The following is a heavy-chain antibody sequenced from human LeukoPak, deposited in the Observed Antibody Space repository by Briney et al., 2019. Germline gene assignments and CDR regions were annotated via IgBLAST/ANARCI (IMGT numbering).Heavy chain of an antibody. V-gene: IGHV4-59*01. D-gene: IGHD1-14*01. CDR2: IYYSGGT. CDR1: GGSISSYY. Sequence: PSETLSLTCTVSGGSISSYYWSWIRQPPGKGLEWIGYIYYSGGTNYNPPLKSRVTISVDTSKNQFSLKLSSVTAADTAVYYCARARYYYYYYMDVWGKGTTVTVSS. CDR3: ARARYYYYYYMDV. J-gene: IGHJ6*03.